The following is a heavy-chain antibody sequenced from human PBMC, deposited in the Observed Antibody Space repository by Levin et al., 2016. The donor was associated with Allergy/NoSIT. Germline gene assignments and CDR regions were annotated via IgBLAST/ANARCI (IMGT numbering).Heavy chain of an antibody. J-gene: IGHJ4*02. CDR2: VSLDGSYT. CDR3: ARDAPGIHDYGDF. Sequence: GESLKISCAASGFTFSNYWMHWVRQAPGKGLVWVSRVSLDGSYTNYADSVKGRFTISRDNAKNTLYLQMHSLRAEDTAVYYCARDAPGIHDYGDFWGQGTLVTVSS. V-gene: IGHV3-74*01. D-gene: IGHD5-18*01. CDR1: GFTFSNYW.